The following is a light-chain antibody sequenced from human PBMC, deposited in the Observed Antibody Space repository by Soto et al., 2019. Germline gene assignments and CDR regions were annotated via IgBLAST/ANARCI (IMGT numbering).Light chain of an antibody. Sequence: SSDLTQPLSVSVALGQTARITCGGNNIGSKNVHWYQQKPGQAPVLVIYRDSNRPSGIPERFSGSNSGNTATLTISRAQAGDEADYYCQVWDSSVWVFGGGTKVTVL. CDR2: RDS. V-gene: IGLV3-9*01. J-gene: IGLJ3*02. CDR3: QVWDSSVWV. CDR1: NIGSKN.